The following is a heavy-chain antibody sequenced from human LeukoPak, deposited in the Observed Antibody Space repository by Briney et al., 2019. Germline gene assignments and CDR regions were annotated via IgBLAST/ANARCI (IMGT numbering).Heavy chain of an antibody. V-gene: IGHV4-4*09. Sequence: SETLSLTCTVSGGSISCYYWSWIRHPPGKGLEWIGYIYTSGCTNYNPSLKSRVTISVDTSKNQFSLKLSSVTAADTAVYYCARLFDPWGQGTLVTVSS. CDR1: GGSISCYY. CDR2: IYTSGCT. J-gene: IGHJ5*02. CDR3: ARLFDP.